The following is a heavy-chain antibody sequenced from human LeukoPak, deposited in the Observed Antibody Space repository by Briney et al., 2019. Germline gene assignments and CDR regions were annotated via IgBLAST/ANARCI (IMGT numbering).Heavy chain of an antibody. CDR2: ISGSGGKT. V-gene: IGHV3-23*01. J-gene: IGHJ4*02. Sequence: GGSLSLSCAASGFTFRSYGMSWVRQAPGKGLEWVSGISGSGGKTDYADSVKGRFTISRDNSKNTLYLQMNSLRAEDTAVYYCAKDHSSGWPDCFDYWGQGALVTVSS. D-gene: IGHD6-19*01. CDR1: GFTFRSYG. CDR3: AKDHSSGWPDCFDY.